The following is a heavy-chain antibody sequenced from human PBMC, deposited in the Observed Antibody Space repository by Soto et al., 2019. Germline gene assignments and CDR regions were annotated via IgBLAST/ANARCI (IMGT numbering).Heavy chain of an antibody. J-gene: IGHJ4*02. D-gene: IGHD3-10*01. CDR3: SRRGSGSYSDY. CDR1: GGSISRYY. Sequence: PSETLSLTCTVSGGSISRYYWSWIRQPPGKGLEWIGYIYYSGSTNYTPSLNSRVTISVDTSKNQFSLKLSSVTAADTAVYYCSRRGSGSYSDYWGQGTLVTVSS. V-gene: IGHV4-59*08. CDR2: IYYSGST.